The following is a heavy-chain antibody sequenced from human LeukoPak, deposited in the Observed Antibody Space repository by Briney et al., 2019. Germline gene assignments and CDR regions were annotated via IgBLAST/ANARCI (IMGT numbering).Heavy chain of an antibody. V-gene: IGHV1-2*02. CDR1: GYTFTGYY. D-gene: IGHD3-10*01. J-gene: IGHJ4*02. Sequence: ASVKVSCKASGYTFTGYYMHWVRQAPGQGLEWMGWINPNSGGTNYAQKFQGRVTMTRDTSISTAYMELSRLRSDDTAVYYCARQSLRFGEYTYDYWGQGTLVTVSS. CDR2: INPNSGGT. CDR3: ARQSLRFGEYTYDY.